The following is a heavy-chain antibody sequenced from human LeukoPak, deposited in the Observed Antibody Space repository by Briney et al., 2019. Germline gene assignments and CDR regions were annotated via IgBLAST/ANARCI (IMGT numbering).Heavy chain of an antibody. D-gene: IGHD7-27*01. CDR1: GFTFSSYA. V-gene: IGHV3-23*01. CDR2: ISVSGGSA. J-gene: IGHJ6*02. Sequence: GGSLRLSCAASGFTFSSYAMGWVRQAPGKGLEWVSVISVSGGSAYYADSVKGRFTISRDNSENTLFLQVNSLRAEDTAVYYCAKEDSNWGKYYYGMDVWGQGTTVTVSS. CDR3: AKEDSNWGKYYYGMDV.